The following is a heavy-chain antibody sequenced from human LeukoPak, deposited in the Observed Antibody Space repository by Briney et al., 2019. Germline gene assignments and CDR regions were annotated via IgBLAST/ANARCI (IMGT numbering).Heavy chain of an antibody. CDR3: ATTHKERRSFDY. V-gene: IGHV3-48*03. J-gene: IGHJ4*02. CDR1: GFTFSSYE. CDR2: ISSSGSSI. D-gene: IGHD1-1*01. Sequence: GLSLRLSCAASGFTFSSYEMNWVRQAPGKGLEWVSYISSSGSSIDYADSVKGRFTISRDNAKNSLYLQMNSLRAEDTAVYHCATTHKERRSFDYWGQGTLVTVSP.